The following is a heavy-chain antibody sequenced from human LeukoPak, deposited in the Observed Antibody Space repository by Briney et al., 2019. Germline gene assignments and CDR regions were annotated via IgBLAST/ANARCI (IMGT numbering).Heavy chain of an antibody. CDR3: AKGKRYPDY. J-gene: IGHJ4*02. Sequence: GGSLRLSCAASGFIFTNYFMSWVRQAPGKGLGWVASPNLDGSDKYYVDSVKGRFTISRDNAKNSLYLQMGSLRVEDTAVYYCAKGKRYPDYWGQGTLVTVSS. CDR2: PNLDGSDK. CDR1: GFIFTNYF. V-gene: IGHV3-7*03. D-gene: IGHD1-1*01.